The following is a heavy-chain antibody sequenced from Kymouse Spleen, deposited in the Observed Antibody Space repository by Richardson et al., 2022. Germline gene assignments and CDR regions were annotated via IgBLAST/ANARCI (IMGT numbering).Heavy chain of an antibody. J-gene: IGHJ6*02. CDR3: AKRYFDWLLYYYYYGMDV. D-gene: IGHD3-9*01. Sequence: QVQLVESGGGVVQPGRSLRLSCAASGFTFSSYGMHWVRQAPGKGLEWVAVISYDGSNKYYADSVKGRFTISRDNSKNTLYLQMNSLRAEDTAVYYCAKRYFDWLLYYYYYGMDVWGQGTTVTVSS. CDR2: ISYDGSNK. V-gene: IGHV3-30*18. CDR1: GFTFSSYG.